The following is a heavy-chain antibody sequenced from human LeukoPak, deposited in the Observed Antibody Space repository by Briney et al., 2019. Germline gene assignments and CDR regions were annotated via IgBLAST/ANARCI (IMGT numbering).Heavy chain of an antibody. CDR2: IKQDGSEK. CDR1: GFTFSSYW. CDR3: ARGPSIVAVPAANHWFDP. V-gene: IGHV3-7*01. D-gene: IGHD2-2*01. Sequence: GGSLRLSCAASGFTFSSYWMSWVRQAPGKGLEWVANIKQDGSEKYYVDSVKGRFTISRDNAKNSLYLQMNSLRAEDTAVYYCARGPSIVAVPAANHWFDPWGQGTLVTVSS. J-gene: IGHJ5*02.